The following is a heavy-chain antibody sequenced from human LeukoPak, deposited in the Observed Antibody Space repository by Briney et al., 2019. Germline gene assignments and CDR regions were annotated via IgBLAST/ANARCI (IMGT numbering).Heavy chain of an antibody. CDR3: AKGAYGDYVSWFDP. CDR1: GFTFDDYA. J-gene: IGHJ5*02. CDR2: ISWNSGSI. V-gene: IGHV3-9*01. Sequence: GGSLRLSCAASGFTFDDYAMHWVRQAPGKGLEWVSGISWNSGSIGYADSVKGRFTISRDNAKNSLYLQMNSLRAEDTALYYCAKGAYGDYVSWFDPWGQGTLVTVSS. D-gene: IGHD4-17*01.